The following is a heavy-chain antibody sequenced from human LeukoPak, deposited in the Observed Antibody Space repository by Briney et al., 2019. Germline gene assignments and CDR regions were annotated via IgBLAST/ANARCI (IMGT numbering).Heavy chain of an antibody. CDR3: ATSSSSAWDDYYYYGMDV. V-gene: IGHV3-30-3*01. D-gene: IGHD6-13*01. CDR1: GFTFSSYA. CDR2: ISYDGSNK. J-gene: IGHJ6*02. Sequence: GGSLRLSCAASGFTFSSYAMHWVRQAPGKGLEWVAVISYDGSNKYYADSVKGRFTISRDNSKNTLYLQMNSLRAEDTAVYYCATSSSSAWDDYYYYGMDVWGQGTTVTVSS.